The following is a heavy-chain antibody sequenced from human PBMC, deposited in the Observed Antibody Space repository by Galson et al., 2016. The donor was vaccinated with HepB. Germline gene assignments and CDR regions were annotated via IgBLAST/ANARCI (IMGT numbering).Heavy chain of an antibody. J-gene: IGHJ4*02. CDR2: ISAYKGNT. V-gene: IGHV1-18*01. CDR3: ARVGEILTGYPEGY. Sequence: SVKVSCKASGYNFTSYGISWVRQAPGQGLEWMGWISAYKGNTNYAQKLQGRVTMTTDTSTSTAYMDLRSLRSDDTAVYYCARVGEILTGYPEGYWGQGTLVTVSS. D-gene: IGHD3-9*01. CDR1: GYNFTSYG.